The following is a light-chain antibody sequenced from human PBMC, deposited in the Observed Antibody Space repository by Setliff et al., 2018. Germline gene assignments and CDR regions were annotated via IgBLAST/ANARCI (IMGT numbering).Light chain of an antibody. CDR1: SSDVGGYDL. V-gene: IGLV2-11*01. Sequence: QSALAQPRSVSGSPGQSVTVSCTGTSSDVGGYDLVSWYQQHPGRAPKPIIYDVSKRPSGVPDRFSGSKSGNTASLTVSGLQAEDEADYYCSSYAASYNPYVFGTGTKGTVL. CDR3: SSYAASYNPYV. CDR2: DVS. J-gene: IGLJ1*01.